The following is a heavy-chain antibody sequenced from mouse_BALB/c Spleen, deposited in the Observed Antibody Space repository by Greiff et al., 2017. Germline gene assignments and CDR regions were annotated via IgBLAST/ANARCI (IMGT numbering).Heavy chain of an antibody. Sequence: QVQLKESGAELMKPGASVKISCKATGYTFSSYWIEWVKQRPGHGLEWIGEILPGSSTNYNEKFKGKATFTADTSSNTAYMQLSSLTSEDSAVYYCARGGLTTVVALYAMDYWGQGTSVTVSS. CDR3: ARGGLTTVVALYAMDY. CDR2: ILPGSST. V-gene: IGHV1-9*01. D-gene: IGHD1-1*01. CDR1: GYTFSSYW. J-gene: IGHJ4*01.